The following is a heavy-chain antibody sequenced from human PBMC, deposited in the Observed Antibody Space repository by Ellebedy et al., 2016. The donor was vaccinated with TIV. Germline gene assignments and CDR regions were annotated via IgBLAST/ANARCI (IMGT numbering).Heavy chain of an antibody. D-gene: IGHD5-12*01. CDR2: IYYSGST. J-gene: IGHJ4*02. V-gene: IGHV4-59*08. CDR1: GGSISSYY. Sequence: SETLSLTXTVSGGSISSYYWSWIRQPPGKGLEWIGYIYYSGSTNYNPSLKSRVTISVDTSKNQFSLKLSSVTAADTAVYYCARLGLVDSGYDYFDYWGQGTLVTVSS. CDR3: ARLGLVDSGYDYFDY.